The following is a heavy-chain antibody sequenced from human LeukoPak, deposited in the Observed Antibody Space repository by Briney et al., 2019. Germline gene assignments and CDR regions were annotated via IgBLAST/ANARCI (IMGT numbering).Heavy chain of an antibody. J-gene: IGHJ4*02. CDR1: GFTFSSYA. Sequence: GGSLRLSCAASGFTFSSYAMSWVRQAPGKGLEWVSAISGSGGSTYYADSVKGRFTISRDNSKNTLYLQMNSLRAEDTAVYYCTRDRRERLGYSSGWYAYWGQGTLVTVSS. CDR3: TRDRRERLGYSSGWYAY. CDR2: ISGSGGST. V-gene: IGHV3-23*01. D-gene: IGHD6-19*01.